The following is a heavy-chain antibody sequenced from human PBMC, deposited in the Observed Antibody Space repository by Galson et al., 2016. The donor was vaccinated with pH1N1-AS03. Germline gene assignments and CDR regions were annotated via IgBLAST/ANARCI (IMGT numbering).Heavy chain of an antibody. CDR3: ARGRVFDDSYYGLYV. CDR1: GFDFSRSP. CDR2: ISFESSNK. D-gene: IGHD3-10*02. Sequence: SLRLSCATSGFDFSRSPMHWVRQAPGKGLEWVSVISFESSNKRYADSVEGRLVISRDNSNNMVYLQMNSLRSEDQAVYYWARGRVFDDSYYGLYVWGKGTPVIVSS. J-gene: IGHJ6*04. V-gene: IGHV3-30*09.